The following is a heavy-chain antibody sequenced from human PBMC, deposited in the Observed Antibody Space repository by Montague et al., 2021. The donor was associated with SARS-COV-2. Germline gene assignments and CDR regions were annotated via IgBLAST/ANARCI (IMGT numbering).Heavy chain of an antibody. Sequence: SETLSLTCTVSGGSINNTSYYWGWIRQPPGKGLEWIGSTFYRGNTHYNASLKSRVTVSVDTSKNQFSLNLTSVTAADTALYYCARLTTSGSIAWGQGTLVTVPS. D-gene: IGHD6-19*01. V-gene: IGHV4-39*01. J-gene: IGHJ5*02. CDR2: TFYRGNT. CDR3: ARLTTSGSIA. CDR1: GGSINNTSYY.